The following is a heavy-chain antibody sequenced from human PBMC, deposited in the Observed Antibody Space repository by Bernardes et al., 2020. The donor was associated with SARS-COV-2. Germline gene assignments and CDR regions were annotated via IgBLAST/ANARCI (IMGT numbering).Heavy chain of an antibody. CDR1: GFTFSSYW. V-gene: IGHV3-7*01. D-gene: IGHD3-3*01. J-gene: IGHJ6*02. CDR2: IKQDGSEK. Sequence: GGSLRLSCAASGFTFSSYWMSWVRQAPGKGLEWVANIKQDGSEKYYVDSVKGRFTISRDNAKNSLYLQMNSLRAEDTAVYYCARDFTDYDFWSGYYTWYYYYYGMDVWGQGTTVTVSS. CDR3: ARDFTDYDFWSGYYTWYYYYYGMDV.